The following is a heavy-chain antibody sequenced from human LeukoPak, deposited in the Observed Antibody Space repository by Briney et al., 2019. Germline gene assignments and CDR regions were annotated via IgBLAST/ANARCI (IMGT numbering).Heavy chain of an antibody. V-gene: IGHV4-59*01. J-gene: IGHJ4*02. CDR1: GGSISSYY. D-gene: IGHD6-13*01. Sequence: PSVTLSLTCTVSGGSISSYYWSWIRQPPGKGLEWINYINYSGSTNYNPSLKSRVTILVDTSKNQFSLKLSSVTPADTAVYYCARVGGYGSRWYLSPYFDYWGQGTLVTVSS. CDR2: INYSGST. CDR3: ARVGGYGSRWYLSPYFDY.